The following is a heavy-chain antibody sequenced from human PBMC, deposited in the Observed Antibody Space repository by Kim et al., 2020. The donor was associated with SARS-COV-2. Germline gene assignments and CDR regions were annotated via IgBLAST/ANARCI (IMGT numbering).Heavy chain of an antibody. CDR1: GYTFTGYY. Sequence: ASVKVSCKASGYTFTGYYMHWVRQAPGQGLEWMGWINPNSGGTNYAQKFQGRVTMTRDTSISTAYMELSRLRSDDTAVYYCARDGLFLEWLEYGMDVWGQGTTVTVSS. D-gene: IGHD3-3*01. J-gene: IGHJ6*02. CDR3: ARDGLFLEWLEYGMDV. CDR2: INPNSGGT. V-gene: IGHV1-2*02.